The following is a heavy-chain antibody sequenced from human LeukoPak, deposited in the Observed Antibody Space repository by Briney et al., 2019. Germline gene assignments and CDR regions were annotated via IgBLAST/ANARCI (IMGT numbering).Heavy chain of an antibody. CDR2: INPSSGST. J-gene: IGHJ4*02. Sequence: ASVKVSCKASGYTFTGYNMHWVRQAPGQGSEWMAIINPSSGSTAYAQKFQGRVTLTRDTSTNTHYMELSSLRSEDTAIYYCARDGSNWSFDYWGQGTPVTVSS. D-gene: IGHD6-13*01. V-gene: IGHV1-46*01. CDR1: GYTFTGYN. CDR3: ARDGSNWSFDY.